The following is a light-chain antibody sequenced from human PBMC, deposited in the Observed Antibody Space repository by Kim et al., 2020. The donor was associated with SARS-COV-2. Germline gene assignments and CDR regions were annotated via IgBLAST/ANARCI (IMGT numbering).Light chain of an antibody. J-gene: IGKJ1*01. V-gene: IGKV1-39*01. CDR3: QESYSGLWT. CDR1: QSISNY. CDR2: GAS. Sequence: DIQMTQSPSSLPAFIGARVTITCRASQSISNYLNWYQQKPGKAPKLLIFGASSLQSGVPSRFSGSGSGTYFTLTISSLQAEDSATYYCQESYSGLWTFGQGTKVDIK.